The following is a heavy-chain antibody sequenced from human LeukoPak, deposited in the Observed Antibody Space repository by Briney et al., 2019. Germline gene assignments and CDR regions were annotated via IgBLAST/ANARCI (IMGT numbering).Heavy chain of an antibody. CDR3: ARDTTVVTAFDI. CDR2: LYIGGNT. J-gene: IGHJ3*02. V-gene: IGHV3-53*05. D-gene: IGHD4-23*01. CDR1: GLTVNNNY. Sequence: GGSLRLSCAASGLTVNNNYMNWVRQAPGKGLEWVSALYIGGNTYYADSVRGRFTISRDNSRNTLHLQMNSLRAEDTAVYYCARDTTVVTAFDIWGQGTMVTVSS.